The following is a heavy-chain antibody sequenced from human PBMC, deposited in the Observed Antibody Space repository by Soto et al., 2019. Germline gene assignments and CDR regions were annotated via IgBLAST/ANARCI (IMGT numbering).Heavy chain of an antibody. CDR2: IYDTGISGYTPST. V-gene: IGHV4-59*01. CDR3: ARGEDAFFYYGLDV. CDR1: GGSITSSY. J-gene: IGHJ6*02. Sequence: SETLSLTCTVSGGSITSSYWSWIRRPPGKGLEWIAYIYDTGISGYTPSTSYNPSLKSRVTMSVDTSKSQFSLKLTSVTAADTAVYYCARGEDAFFYYGLDVCGQGIPVTVS.